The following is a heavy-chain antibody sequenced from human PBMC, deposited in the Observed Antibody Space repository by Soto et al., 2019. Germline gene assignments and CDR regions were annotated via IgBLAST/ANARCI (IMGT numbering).Heavy chain of an antibody. CDR3: SRTGSVEGYMQH. Sequence: QVTLKESGPVLVKPTEPLTLTCSVSGCSLSNTRLGVSWIRQPPGKALEWLAHIFSNAETSYNTSQESRLTISRDTSKNMLVLTMTNLYPVETGTYYCSRTGSVEGYMQHWGQGTLVTVSS. CDR1: GCSLSNTRLG. V-gene: IGHV2-26*01. D-gene: IGHD3-10*01. J-gene: IGHJ1*01. CDR2: IFSNAET.